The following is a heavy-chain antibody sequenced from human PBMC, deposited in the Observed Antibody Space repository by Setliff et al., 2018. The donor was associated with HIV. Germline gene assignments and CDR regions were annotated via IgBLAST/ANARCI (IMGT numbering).Heavy chain of an antibody. D-gene: IGHD6-19*01. Sequence: PGGSLRLSCAVSGFTLSHAYMSWVRQAPGKGLEWVGRIKSKTDGGTADYAAPVKGRFTISRDDSKNTLFLQINSLKTDDTAVYYCTTDGMFSSDLGGHWGQGTLVTVSS. CDR2: IKSKTDGGTA. CDR1: GFTLSHAY. V-gene: IGHV3-15*01. CDR3: TTDGMFSSDLGGH. J-gene: IGHJ4*02.